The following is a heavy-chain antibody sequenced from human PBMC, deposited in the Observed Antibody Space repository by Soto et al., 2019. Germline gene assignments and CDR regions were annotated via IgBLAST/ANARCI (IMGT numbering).Heavy chain of an antibody. J-gene: IGHJ6*02. CDR3: ARLGGYCSGGSCPYGMDV. CDR1: GFTFSSYS. CDR2: ISSSSSYI. D-gene: IGHD2-15*01. Sequence: GGSLRLSCAVSGFTFSSYSMNWVRQAPGKGLEWVSSISSSSSYIYYADLVKGRFTISRDNAKNSLYLQMNSLRAEDTAVYYCARLGGYCSGGSCPYGMDVWGQGTTVTVSS. V-gene: IGHV3-21*04.